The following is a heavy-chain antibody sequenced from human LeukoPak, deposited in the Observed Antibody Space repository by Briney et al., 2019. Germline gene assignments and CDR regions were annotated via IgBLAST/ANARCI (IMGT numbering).Heavy chain of an antibody. CDR2: IKRDGSEK. CDR1: GFTFSDFE. Sequence: GESLKISCAASGFTFSDFEFNWVRQAPGKGPEWVANIKRDGSEKYYVDSVKGRFTISRDNAKNSLYLQMNSLRAEDTAVYYCTRDSQGSGTYSVDYWGQGTLVTVSS. J-gene: IGHJ4*02. D-gene: IGHD3-10*01. V-gene: IGHV3-7*05. CDR3: TRDSQGSGTYSVDY.